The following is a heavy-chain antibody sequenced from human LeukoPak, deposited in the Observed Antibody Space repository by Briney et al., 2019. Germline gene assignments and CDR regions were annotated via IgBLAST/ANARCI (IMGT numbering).Heavy chain of an antibody. CDR3: AKAVYYGSGSYAPDY. V-gene: IGHV3-33*06. CDR2: IWYDGSNK. J-gene: IGHJ4*02. D-gene: IGHD3-10*01. CDR1: GFSFSSHG. Sequence: HSGGSLRLSCAASGFSFSSHGMHWVRQAPGKGLEWVSVIWYDGSNKYYADSVKGRFTISRDNSKNTLYLQMNSLGAEDTAVYYCAKAVYYGSGSYAPDYWGQGTLVTVSS.